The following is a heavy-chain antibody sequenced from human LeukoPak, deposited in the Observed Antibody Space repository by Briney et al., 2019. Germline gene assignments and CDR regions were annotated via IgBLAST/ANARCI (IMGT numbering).Heavy chain of an antibody. D-gene: IGHD6-13*01. CDR1: GGSISSSSYY. CDR2: IYYSGST. J-gene: IGHJ5*02. Sequence: SETLSLTCTVSGGSISSSSYYWGWIRQPPGKGLEWIGSIYYSGSTYYNPSLKSRVTISVDTSKNQFSLKLSSVTAADTAVYYCASKSSSWTNWFDPWGQGTLVTVSS. V-gene: IGHV4-39*01. CDR3: ASKSSSWTNWFDP.